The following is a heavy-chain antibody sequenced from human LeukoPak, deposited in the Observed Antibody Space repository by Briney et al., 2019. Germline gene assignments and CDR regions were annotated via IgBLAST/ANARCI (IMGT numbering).Heavy chain of an antibody. Sequence: SETLSLTCTVSGGSISSSSYYWGWIRQPPGKGLEWIGSIYYSGSTYYNPSLKSRVTISVDTSKNQFSLKLSSMTAADTAVYYCARQEVGATNFDYWGQGTLVTVSS. CDR1: GGSISSSSYY. V-gene: IGHV4-39*01. CDR2: IYYSGST. CDR3: ARQEVGATNFDY. J-gene: IGHJ4*02. D-gene: IGHD1-26*01.